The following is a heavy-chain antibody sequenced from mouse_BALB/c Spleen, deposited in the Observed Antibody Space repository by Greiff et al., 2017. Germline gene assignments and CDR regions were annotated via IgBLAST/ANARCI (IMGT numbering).Heavy chain of an antibody. CDR3: ARDYRYDELSFAY. Sequence: DVKLVESGGGLVKPGGSLKLSCAASGFTFSSYAMSWVRQSPEKRLEWVAEISSGGSYTYYPDTVTGRFTISRDNAKNTLYLEMSSLRSEDTAMYYCARDYRYDELSFAYWGQGTLVTVSA. CDR2: ISSGGSYT. CDR1: GFTFSSYA. D-gene: IGHD2-14*01. V-gene: IGHV5-9-4*01. J-gene: IGHJ3*01.